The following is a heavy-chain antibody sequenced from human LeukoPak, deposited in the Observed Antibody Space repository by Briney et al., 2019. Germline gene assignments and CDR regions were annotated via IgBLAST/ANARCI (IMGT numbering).Heavy chain of an antibody. CDR2: ISGSGGST. CDR3: AKDTDYGDYGGVLDY. D-gene: IGHD4-17*01. Sequence: GGSLRLSCAASGFTFSSYAMSWVRQAPGKGLEWVSAISGSGGSTYYADSVKGRFTISRDNSKNTLYLQMDSLRAEDTAVYYCAKDTDYGDYGGVLDYWGQRTLVTVSS. V-gene: IGHV3-23*01. J-gene: IGHJ4*02. CDR1: GFTFSSYA.